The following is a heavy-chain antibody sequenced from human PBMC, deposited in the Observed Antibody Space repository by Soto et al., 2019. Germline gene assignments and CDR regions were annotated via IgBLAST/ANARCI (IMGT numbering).Heavy chain of an antibody. CDR2: INQSGST. V-gene: IGHV4-34*01. J-gene: IGHJ5*02. CDR1: GGSFSDFY. Sequence: QVQLQQWGAGLLKPSETLSLTCAVYGGSFSDFYCTWIRQPPGKGLEWIGEINQSGSTKYNPSLKSRVTISVDTSKNQCSLKLSSVTAADPAVYYCARASWYTFDPWGQGTLVTVSS. D-gene: IGHD2-2*02. CDR3: ARASWYTFDP.